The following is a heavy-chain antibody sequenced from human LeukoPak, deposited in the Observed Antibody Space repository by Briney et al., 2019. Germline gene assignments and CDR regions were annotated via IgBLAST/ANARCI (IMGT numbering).Heavy chain of an antibody. V-gene: IGHV3-48*04. Sequence: GGSLRLSCAASGFTFSSYSMNWVRQAPGKGLEWVSYISSSSSTIYYADSVKGRFTISRDNAKNSLYLQMNSLRAEDTAVYYCAKGVFGSVTATAVNYWGQGTLVTVSS. J-gene: IGHJ4*02. CDR3: AKGVFGSVTATAVNY. D-gene: IGHD4-17*01. CDR2: ISSSSSTI. CDR1: GFTFSSYS.